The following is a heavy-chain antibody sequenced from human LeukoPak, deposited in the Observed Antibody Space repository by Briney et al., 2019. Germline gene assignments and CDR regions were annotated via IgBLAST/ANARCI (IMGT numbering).Heavy chain of an antibody. V-gene: IGHV1-69*13. D-gene: IGHD1-26*01. CDR1: GYTFTSYG. CDR3: ATLESGSYPPHNYGVDV. CDR2: IIPIFGTA. Sequence: SVKVSCKASGYTFTSYGISWVRQAPGQGLEWMGGIIPIFGTANYAQKFQGRVTITADESTSTAYMELSSLRSEDTAVYYCATLESGSYPPHNYGVDVWGQGTTATVSS. J-gene: IGHJ6*02.